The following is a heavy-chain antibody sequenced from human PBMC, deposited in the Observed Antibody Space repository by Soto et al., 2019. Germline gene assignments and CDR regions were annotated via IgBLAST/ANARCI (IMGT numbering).Heavy chain of an antibody. J-gene: IGHJ6*03. CDR2: IYYSGST. CDR3: ARGAPDYYYYYMDV. V-gene: IGHV4-59*01. Sequence: SETLSLTCTVSGGSISSYYWSWIRQPPGKGLEWIGYIYYSGSTNYNPSLKSRVTISVDTSKNQFSLKLSSVTAADTAVYYCARGAPDYYYYYMDVWGKGTTVTVSS. CDR1: GGSISSYY.